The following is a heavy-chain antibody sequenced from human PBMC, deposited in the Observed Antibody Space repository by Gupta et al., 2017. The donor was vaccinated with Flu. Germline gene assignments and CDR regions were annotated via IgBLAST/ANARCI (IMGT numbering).Heavy chain of an antibody. CDR3: AVVEVGAIDLDY. Sequence: QVQLVQSGAEVRKPGASVKVSCKASGYSFTDYYIHWVRQAPGQGLEWMGWINPDTDGTNYAQNFQGRVTMTRDTSISTAYMELSRLTSGDSAVYFCAVVEVGAIDLDYWGQGTLVTVSS. V-gene: IGHV1-2*02. D-gene: IGHD1-26*01. CDR1: GYSFTDYY. CDR2: INPDTDGT. J-gene: IGHJ4*02.